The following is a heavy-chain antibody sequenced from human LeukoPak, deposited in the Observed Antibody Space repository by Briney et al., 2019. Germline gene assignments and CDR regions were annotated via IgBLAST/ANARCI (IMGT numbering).Heavy chain of an antibody. CDR3: AKDQQWLVQSAFDI. D-gene: IGHD6-19*01. CDR2: IRYDGSNK. Sequence: PGGSLRLSCAASGFTFSSYGMHWVRQAPGKGLEWVAFIRYDGSNKYYADSVKGRFTISRDNSKNTLYLQMNSLRAEDTAVYYCAKDQQWLVQSAFDIWGQGTPVTVSS. CDR1: GFTFSSYG. V-gene: IGHV3-30*02. J-gene: IGHJ3*02.